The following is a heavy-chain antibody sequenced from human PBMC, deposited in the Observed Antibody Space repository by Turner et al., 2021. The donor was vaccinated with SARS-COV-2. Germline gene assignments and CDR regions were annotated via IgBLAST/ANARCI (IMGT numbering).Heavy chain of an antibody. J-gene: IGHJ4*02. D-gene: IGHD6-13*01. Sequence: EVQLVESGGGLVQPGRSLRLSRTTSGFTFGDYGMTWVRQAPGKGLEWVGLITSKAYGGTTEYAASVKGRFIISRDDSKSIAYLQMNSLKTEDTAVYYCSRDSWQLVKERFDCWGQGTLVTVSS. CDR1: GFTFGDYG. CDR2: ITSKAYGGTT. V-gene: IGHV3-49*04. CDR3: SRDSWQLVKERFDC.